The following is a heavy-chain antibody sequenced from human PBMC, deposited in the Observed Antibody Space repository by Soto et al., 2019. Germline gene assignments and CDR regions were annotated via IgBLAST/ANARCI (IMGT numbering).Heavy chain of an antibody. Sequence: GGSLRLSCAASGFTFSNAWMSWVRRAPGKGLEWVGRIKSKTDGGTTDYAAPVKGRFTISRDDSKNTLYLQMNSLKTEDTAVYYCTTDQVGATRRYYYYGMDVWGQGTTVTVSS. CDR1: GFTFSNAW. CDR3: TTDQVGATRRYYYYGMDV. D-gene: IGHD1-26*01. J-gene: IGHJ6*02. CDR2: IKSKTDGGTT. V-gene: IGHV3-15*01.